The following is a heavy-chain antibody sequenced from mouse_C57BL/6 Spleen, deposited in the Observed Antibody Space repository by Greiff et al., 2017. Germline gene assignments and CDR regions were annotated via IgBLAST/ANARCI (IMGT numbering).Heavy chain of an antibody. V-gene: IGHV1-59*01. CDR1: GYTFTSYW. CDR3: ASGGYSNVFAY. J-gene: IGHJ3*01. CDR2: IDPSDSYT. D-gene: IGHD2-5*01. Sequence: QVQLKQPGAELVRPGTSVKLSCKASGYTFTSYWMHWVKQRPGQGLEWIGVIDPSDSYTNYNQKFKGKATLTVDTSSSTAYMQLSSLTSEDSAVYYCASGGYSNVFAYWGQGTLVTVSA.